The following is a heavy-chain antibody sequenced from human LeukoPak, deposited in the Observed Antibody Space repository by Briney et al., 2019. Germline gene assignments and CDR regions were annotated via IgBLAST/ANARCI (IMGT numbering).Heavy chain of an antibody. V-gene: IGHV4-59*01. CDR1: GGSIRSSY. Sequence: SETLSLTCSVSGGSIRSSYWSWIRQPPGKGLEWIGYIHYTGDANYNPSLKSRVTISVDTSKNQFSLKLSSVTAADTAVYYCARVDYGSGSYYLSLDYWGQGTLVTVSS. J-gene: IGHJ4*02. D-gene: IGHD3-10*01. CDR2: IHYTGDA. CDR3: ARVDYGSGSYYLSLDY.